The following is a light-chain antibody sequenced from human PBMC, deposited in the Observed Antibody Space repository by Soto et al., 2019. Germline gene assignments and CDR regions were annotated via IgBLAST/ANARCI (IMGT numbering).Light chain of an antibody. CDR3: QQYGRSQFT. CDR1: QSVSRNF. CDR2: GAS. J-gene: IGKJ3*01. Sequence: EIVLTQSPGTLSLSPGERATLSCRASQSVSRNFLAWYQKRPGQPPSLLIHGASSRAAGIPDRFSASGSGTDFTLTISRLEPEDFAVYYCQQYGRSQFTFGPGTRVDIK. V-gene: IGKV3-20*01.